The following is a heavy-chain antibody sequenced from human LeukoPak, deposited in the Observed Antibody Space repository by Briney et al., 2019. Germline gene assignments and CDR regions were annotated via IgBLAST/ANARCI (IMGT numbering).Heavy chain of an antibody. CDR1: GFTLRSYS. J-gene: IGHJ4*02. CDR3: ARDASGSSTGLIDS. Sequence: PGGSLRLSCVASGFTLRSYSMNWVRQAPGKGLEWVSYVSTSSYYISYADSVKGRSTISRDDAKNSLYLQMNSLRAEDTAIYYCARDASGSSTGLIDSWGQGTLVTVSS. D-gene: IGHD1-26*01. V-gene: IGHV3-21*01. CDR2: VSTSSYYI.